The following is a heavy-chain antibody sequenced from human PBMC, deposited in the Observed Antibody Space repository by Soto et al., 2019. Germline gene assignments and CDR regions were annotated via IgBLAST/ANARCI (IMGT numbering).Heavy chain of an antibody. Sequence: QGQLVQSGAEVKMPGASVKVSCKASGYTFTRYGISWVRQAPGQGLQWMGWISGYNGDANYAQRFQGRVSMTIDTSTTTAYMELRTLTSDDTAVYYCAKNGHAPYYYYGLDVWGQGTTVTVSS. D-gene: IGHD2-8*01. CDR2: ISGYNGDA. CDR1: GYTFTRYG. CDR3: AKNGHAPYYYYGLDV. V-gene: IGHV1-18*01. J-gene: IGHJ6*02.